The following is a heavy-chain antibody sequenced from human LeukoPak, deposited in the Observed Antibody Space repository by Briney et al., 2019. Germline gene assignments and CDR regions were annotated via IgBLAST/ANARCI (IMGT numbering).Heavy chain of an antibody. V-gene: IGHV3-48*02. CDR1: GFTFSTYS. D-gene: IGHD5-18*01. J-gene: IGHJ4*02. Sequence: GGSLRLSCAASGFTFSTYSMNWVRQAPGKGLEWVSFISTGSSTIYYADSVKGRFTISRDNAKNSLYLQMNSLRDEDTAVYYCARVAEIQLWLRSAFDYWGRGTLVTVSS. CDR2: ISTGSSTI. CDR3: ARVAEIQLWLRSAFDY.